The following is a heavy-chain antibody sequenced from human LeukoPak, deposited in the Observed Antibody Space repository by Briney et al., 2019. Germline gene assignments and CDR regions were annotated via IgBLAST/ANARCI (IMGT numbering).Heavy chain of an antibody. CDR2: IYTSEST. Sequence: PSETLSLTCTVSGGSFSSYFWSWIRQPAGKGLEWIGHIYTSESTNYNPSLKSRVTMSVDTSKNQFSLKLSSVTAADTAVYYCAGAYYPQVDYWGQGTLVTVSS. CDR3: AGAYYPQVDY. V-gene: IGHV4-4*07. D-gene: IGHD3-10*01. CDR1: GGSFSSYF. J-gene: IGHJ4*02.